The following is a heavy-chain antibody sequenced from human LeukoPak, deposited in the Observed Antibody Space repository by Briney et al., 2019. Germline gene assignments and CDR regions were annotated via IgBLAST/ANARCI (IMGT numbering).Heavy chain of an antibody. CDR3: ATSQAGFGDFVSFDY. Sequence: ASVKVSCTASRYTFIDSYIHWVRQAPGQGLEWMGWINPYSGATNYAQKFQGRVTMTRDTSISTDYMELGNLISDDTAVYYCATSQAGFGDFVSFDYWGQGALVTVSS. J-gene: IGHJ4*02. CDR2: INPYSGAT. D-gene: IGHD3-10*01. CDR1: RYTFIDSY. V-gene: IGHV1-2*02.